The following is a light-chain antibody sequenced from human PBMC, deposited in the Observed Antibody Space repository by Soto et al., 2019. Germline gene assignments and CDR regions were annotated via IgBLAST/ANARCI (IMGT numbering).Light chain of an antibody. CDR2: WAS. Sequence: DIVMTQSPDSLAVSLGERATINCKSSQSVLYSSNNKNYLAWYQQKPGQPPKLLIYWASTRESGVPDRFSGSGSGTDFTLTISSLQAEDVAVYYCQQDYSTPLTVGGGTKVEIK. V-gene: IGKV4-1*01. CDR3: QQDYSTPLT. J-gene: IGKJ4*01. CDR1: QSVLYSSNNKNY.